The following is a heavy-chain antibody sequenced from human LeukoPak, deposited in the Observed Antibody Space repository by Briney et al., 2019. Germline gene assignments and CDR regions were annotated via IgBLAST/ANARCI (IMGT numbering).Heavy chain of an antibody. CDR2: INHSGST. Sequence: PSETLSLTCAVYGGSFSGYYWSWIRQPPGKGLEWIGEINHSGSTNYNPSLKSRVTISVDMSKNQFSLKLSSVTAADTAVYYCARGVTMVRGDVPYGMDVWGQGTTVTVSS. V-gene: IGHV4-34*01. J-gene: IGHJ6*02. CDR3: ARGVTMVRGDVPYGMDV. D-gene: IGHD3-10*01. CDR1: GGSFSGYY.